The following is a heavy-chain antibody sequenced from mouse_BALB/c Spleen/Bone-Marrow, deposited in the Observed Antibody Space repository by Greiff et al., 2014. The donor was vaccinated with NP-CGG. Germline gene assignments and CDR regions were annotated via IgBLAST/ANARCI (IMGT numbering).Heavy chain of an antibody. V-gene: IGHV1-4*01. CDR2: INPSSGYT. CDR3: ALANWDIGGPFAY. CDR1: GYAFTSYT. D-gene: IGHD4-1*01. J-gene: IGHJ3*01. Sequence: VQLQESGAELARPGASVKMSCKASGYAFTSYTMHWVKQRPGQGLEWIGYINPSSGYTNYNQKFKDKVTLTADKSSSTAYMQLSSLTSEDSAVYYCALANWDIGGPFAYWGQGTLVTVSA.